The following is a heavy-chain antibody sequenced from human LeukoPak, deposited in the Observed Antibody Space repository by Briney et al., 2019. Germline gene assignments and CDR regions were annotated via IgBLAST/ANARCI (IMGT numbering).Heavy chain of an antibody. CDR2: VYDIGST. J-gene: IGHJ6*03. CDR1: GGSIGSDY. Sequence: SETLSLTCTLSGGSIGSDYWTWIRQTPGKGLEWIGYVYDIGSTKYNPSLKSRVTISVDTSKNQFSLRLSSVTAADTAVYYCATNGYYCMDVWGKGTTVTVSS. V-gene: IGHV4-59*01. CDR3: ATNGYYCMDV. D-gene: IGHD2-8*01.